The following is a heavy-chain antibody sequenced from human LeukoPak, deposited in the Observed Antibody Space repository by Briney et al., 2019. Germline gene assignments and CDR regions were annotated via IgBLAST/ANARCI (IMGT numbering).Heavy chain of an antibody. D-gene: IGHD6-6*01. V-gene: IGHV5-51*01. J-gene: IGHJ6*03. Sequence: TGESLKISCKGSGYSFTSYWSGWVRQMPGKGLEWMGIIYPGDTATRYSPSFQGQVTISADKSISTAYLQWSSLKASDTAMYYCARHHSSSRYYYSYMDVWGKGTTVTVSS. CDR3: ARHHSSSRYYYSYMDV. CDR1: GYSFTSYW. CDR2: IYPGDTAT.